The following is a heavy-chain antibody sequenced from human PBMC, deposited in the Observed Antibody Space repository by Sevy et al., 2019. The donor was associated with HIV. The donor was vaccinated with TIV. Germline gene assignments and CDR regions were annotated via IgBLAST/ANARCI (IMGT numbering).Heavy chain of an antibody. V-gene: IGHV4-59*08. Sequence: SETLSLTCTVSGGSINSDHWNSIRQPPGKGLEWIGYVYYTGGTNYNPSLKNRVTISVDRTKNQFSLKLTSVTAADTAVYYCARRNDFDIWGQGTMVTVSS. CDR3: ARRNDFDI. CDR1: GGSINSDH. CDR2: VYYTGGT. J-gene: IGHJ3*02.